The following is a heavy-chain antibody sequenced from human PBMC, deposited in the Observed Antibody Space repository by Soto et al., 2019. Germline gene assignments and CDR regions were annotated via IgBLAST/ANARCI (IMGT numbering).Heavy chain of an antibody. CDR1: GDSMATGGHY. J-gene: IGHJ4*02. D-gene: IGHD7-27*01. V-gene: IGHV4-31*02. Sequence: QVHLQESCPGLVRPSETLSLSCSVSGDSMATGGHYYNWIRHLPGKCLEWIGYIYYSGATHYSPSLRPRATMSIDTSKNQFSLRLISVTAADTALYFCARDKDLEPTVWGYWGQGIQVTVSS. CDR2: IYYSGAT. CDR3: ARDKDLEPTVWGY.